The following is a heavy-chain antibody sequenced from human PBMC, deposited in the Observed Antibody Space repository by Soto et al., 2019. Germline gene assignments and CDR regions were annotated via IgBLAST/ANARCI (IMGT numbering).Heavy chain of an antibody. J-gene: IGHJ4*02. CDR3: ATDSWHYYGSRSSSYFDY. CDR2: ISGSGGST. Sequence: EVQLLESGGGLVQPGGSLRLSCAASGFTFSSYAMSWVRQAPGKGLEWVSAISGSGGSTYYADSVKGRFTISRDNSKNTLYLQMNSLRAEDTAVYYCATDSWHYYGSRSSSYFDYWGQGTLVTVSS. V-gene: IGHV3-23*01. D-gene: IGHD3-10*01. CDR1: GFTFSSYA.